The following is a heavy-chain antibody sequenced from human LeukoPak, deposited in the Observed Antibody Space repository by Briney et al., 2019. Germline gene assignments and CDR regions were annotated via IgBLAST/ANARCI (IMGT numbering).Heavy chain of an antibody. CDR1: GGSISSYY. J-gene: IGHJ4*02. V-gene: IGHV4-59*01. CDR2: IYYSGST. D-gene: IGHD3-10*01. CDR3: ARYPGLEGAGSKGAFDY. Sequence: SETLSLTCTVSGGSISSYYWSWIRQPPGKGLEWIGYIYYSGSTNYNPSLKSRVTISVDMSKNQFSLKLRSVTAADTAVYYCARYPGLEGAGSKGAFDYWGQGTLVTVSS.